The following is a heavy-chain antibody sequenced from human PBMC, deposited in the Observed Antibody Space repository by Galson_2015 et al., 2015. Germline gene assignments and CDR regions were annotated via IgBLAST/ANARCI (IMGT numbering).Heavy chain of an antibody. Sequence: SLRLSCAASGFTFSSYGMHWVRQAPGKGLEWVAVISYDGSNKYYADSVKGRFTISRDNSKNTLYLQMNSLRAEDTAVYYCAKEYGVATIIPYCYYMDVWGKGTTVTVSS. D-gene: IGHD5-12*01. CDR2: ISYDGSNK. CDR1: GFTFSSYG. CDR3: AKEYGVATIIPYCYYMDV. V-gene: IGHV3-30*18. J-gene: IGHJ6*03.